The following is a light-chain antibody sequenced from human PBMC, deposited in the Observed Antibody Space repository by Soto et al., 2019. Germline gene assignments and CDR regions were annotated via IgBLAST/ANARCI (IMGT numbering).Light chain of an antibody. V-gene: IGLV2-14*01. CDR1: SSDVGGYNY. CDR3: TLYTARSPHV. J-gene: IGLJ1*01. CDR2: DVS. Sequence: QSALTQPPSVSGSPGQSITISCTGTSSDVGGYNYASWYQQHPGKAPTVMIYDVSKRPSGVSNRFSGSKSGNTASLIISGLHDEEEDYYYCTLYTARSPHVFGTGTKLTVL.